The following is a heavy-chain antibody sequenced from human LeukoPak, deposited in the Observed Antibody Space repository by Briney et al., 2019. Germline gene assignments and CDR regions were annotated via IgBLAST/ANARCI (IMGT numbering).Heavy chain of an antibody. J-gene: IGHJ4*02. CDR3: ARIRWAGGTWAFDY. CDR1: GFTFSSYG. D-gene: IGHD1-26*01. CDR2: IKQDGSEK. Sequence: GGSLRLSCAASGFTFSSYGMGWVRQAPGKGLEWVANIKQDGSEKYYVDSVKGRFTISRDNAENSLDLQMNSLRAEDTAFYYCARIRWAGGTWAFDYWGQGTLVTVSS. V-gene: IGHV3-7*01.